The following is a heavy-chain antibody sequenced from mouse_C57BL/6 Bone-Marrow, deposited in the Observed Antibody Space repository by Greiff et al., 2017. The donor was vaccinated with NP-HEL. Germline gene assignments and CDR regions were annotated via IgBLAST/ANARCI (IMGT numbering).Heavy chain of an antibody. CDR1: GYTFTDYE. V-gene: IGHV1-15*01. J-gene: IGHJ1*03. CDR3: TRGGVVASDWYFDV. Sequence: VQLQQSGAELVRPGASVTLSCKASGYTFTDYEMHWVKQTPVHGLEWIGAIDPETGGTAYNQKFKGKAILTADKSSSTAYMELRSLTSEDSAVYYCTRGGVVASDWYFDVWGTGTTVTVSS. D-gene: IGHD1-1*01. CDR2: IDPETGGT.